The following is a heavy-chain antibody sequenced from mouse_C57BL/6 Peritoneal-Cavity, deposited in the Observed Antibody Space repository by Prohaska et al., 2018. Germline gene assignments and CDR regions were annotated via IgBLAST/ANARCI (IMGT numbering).Heavy chain of an antibody. Sequence: EVKLEESGGGLVQPGGSMKLSCVASGFTFSNYWMNWVRQSPEKGLEWVAQIRLKSDNYATHYAESVKGRFTIPRDDSKSSVYLQMNNLRAEDTGIYYCTGITTVVAPFDYWGQGTTLTVSS. J-gene: IGHJ2*01. CDR1: GFTFSNYW. CDR2: IRLKSDNYAT. CDR3: TGITTVVAPFDY. D-gene: IGHD1-1*01. V-gene: IGHV6-3*01.